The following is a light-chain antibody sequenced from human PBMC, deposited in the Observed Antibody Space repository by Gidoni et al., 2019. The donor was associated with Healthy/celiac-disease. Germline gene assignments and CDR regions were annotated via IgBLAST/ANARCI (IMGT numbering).Light chain of an antibody. J-gene: IGKJ3*01. Sequence: ELVLTQSPGTLSLSPGERATLSCRASQSVSSSYLAWYQQKPGQAPRLLIYGASSRATGIPDRVSGSGSGTDFTLTISRLEPEDFAVYYCQQYGSSPLFGPGTKVDIK. CDR3: QQYGSSPL. CDR1: QSVSSSY. V-gene: IGKV3-20*01. CDR2: GAS.